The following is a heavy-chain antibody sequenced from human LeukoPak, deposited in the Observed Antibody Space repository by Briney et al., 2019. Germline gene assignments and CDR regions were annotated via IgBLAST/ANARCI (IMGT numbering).Heavy chain of an antibody. V-gene: IGHV7-4-1*02. CDR1: GYTFISYA. D-gene: IGHD3-10*01. Sequence: ASVKVSCKASGYTFISYAMNWVRQAPGQGLEWMGWINTETGNPTYAQGFTGQFVFSVDTSVNTAYLQISSLRTEDTAVYYCARGGYYGGSGTYGFFDYWGQGSLVTVSS. CDR3: ARGGYYGGSGTYGFFDY. CDR2: INTETGNP. J-gene: IGHJ4*02.